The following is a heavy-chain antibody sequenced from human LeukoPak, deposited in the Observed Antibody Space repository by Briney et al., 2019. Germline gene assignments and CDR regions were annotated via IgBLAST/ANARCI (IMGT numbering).Heavy chain of an antibody. D-gene: IGHD2-15*01. J-gene: IGHJ6*03. CDR2: INPNSGGT. V-gene: IGHV1-2*02. Sequence: ASVKVSCKASGYTFTGYYMHWVRQAPGQGLEWMGWINPNSGGTNYAQKFQGRVTMTRDTSISTAYMELSRLRSDDTAVYYCARDEGRYCSGGSCYRDYYYYYMDVWGKGTTVTVSS. CDR3: ARDEGRYCSGGSCYRDYYYYYMDV. CDR1: GYTFTGYY.